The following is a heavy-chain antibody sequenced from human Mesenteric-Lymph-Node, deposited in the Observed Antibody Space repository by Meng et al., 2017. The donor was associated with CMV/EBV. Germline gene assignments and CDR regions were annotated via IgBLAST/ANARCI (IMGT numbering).Heavy chain of an antibody. D-gene: IGHD2-2*01. CDR2: INDSGSV. Sequence: GSLRLSCAVYDGSFTNYYWSWIRQPPGKGLEWIGEINDSGSVNYNPSLKSRVTISVDTSKSQFSLKVRSVTAADTAVYYCATAPIYQLPDYWDQGTLVTVSS. V-gene: IGHV4-34*01. CDR3: ATAPIYQLPDY. CDR1: DGSFTNYY. J-gene: IGHJ4*02.